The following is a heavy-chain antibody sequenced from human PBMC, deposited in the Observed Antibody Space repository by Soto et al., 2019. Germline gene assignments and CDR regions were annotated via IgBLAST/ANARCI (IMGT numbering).Heavy chain of an antibody. CDR3: ARGTQGGYCSGGSCYSENDS. CDR1: GGSISSYY. D-gene: IGHD2-15*01. CDR2: IYNSGSP. V-gene: IGHV4-59*01. Sequence: SETLSLTCTVSGGSISSYYWSWIRQPPGRGLEWIGHIYNSGSPNYNPSLKSRVTISLDTSKNQFSLELSSVTAADTAVYYCARGTQGGYCSGGSCYSENDSRGQGALVTVSS. J-gene: IGHJ4*02.